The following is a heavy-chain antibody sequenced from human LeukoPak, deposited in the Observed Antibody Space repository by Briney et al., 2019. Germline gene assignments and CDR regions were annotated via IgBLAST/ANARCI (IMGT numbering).Heavy chain of an antibody. D-gene: IGHD3-22*01. CDR1: GFTFSRYG. V-gene: IGHV3-30*03. Sequence: GGSLRLSCAASGFTFSRYGMHWVRQAPGKGLEWVAVISYDGSNKYYADSVKGRFTISRDNSKNTLYLQMNSLRAEDTAVYYCARDHYDSSGYSTFFDYWGQGTLVTVSS. CDR2: ISYDGSNK. J-gene: IGHJ4*02. CDR3: ARDHYDSSGYSTFFDY.